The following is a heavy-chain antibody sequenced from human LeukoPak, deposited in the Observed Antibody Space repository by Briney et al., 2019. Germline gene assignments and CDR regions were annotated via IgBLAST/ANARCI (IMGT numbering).Heavy chain of an antibody. V-gene: IGHV3-48*03. CDR2: ISSSGSAK. CDR1: GFTFSSYE. J-gene: IGHJ4*02. D-gene: IGHD3-10*01. CDR3: ARDATRGGDFDY. Sequence: GGSLRLSCAASGFTFSSYEMNWVRQAPGKGLEWVSYISSSGSAKFYADSVKGRFTISRDNAKNSLYLQMNSLRAEDTAVYFCARDATRGGDFDYWGQGTLVTVSS.